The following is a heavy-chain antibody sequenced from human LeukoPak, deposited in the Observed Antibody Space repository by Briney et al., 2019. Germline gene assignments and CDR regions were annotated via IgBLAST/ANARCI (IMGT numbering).Heavy chain of an antibody. J-gene: IGHJ6*02. CDR2: ISESSSHT. V-gene: IGHV3-21*06. Sequence: PGGSLRLSCVDSRFLFSGYSMNWVRQAPEKGLEWVSYISESSSHTYYADSVKGRFTISRDNAKNSLYLQMNSLRAEDTGIYYCARDRAPKARIGGMDIWGQGTTVIVSS. D-gene: IGHD3-16*01. CDR3: ARDRAPKARIGGMDI. CDR1: RFLFSGYS.